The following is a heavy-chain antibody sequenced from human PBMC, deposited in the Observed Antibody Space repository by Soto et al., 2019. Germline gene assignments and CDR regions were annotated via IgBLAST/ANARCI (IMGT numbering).Heavy chain of an antibody. J-gene: IGHJ4*02. CDR2: INAGNGNT. Sequence: ASVKVSCKASGYTFTSYAMHWVRQAPGQRLEWMGWINAGNGNTKYSQKFQGRVTITRDTSASTAYMELSSLRSEDTAVYYCARDSGGFCSGGSCQPYYIDYSGQGTLVTVSS. CDR1: GYTFTSYA. V-gene: IGHV1-3*01. CDR3: ARDSGGFCSGGSCQPYYIDY. D-gene: IGHD2-15*01.